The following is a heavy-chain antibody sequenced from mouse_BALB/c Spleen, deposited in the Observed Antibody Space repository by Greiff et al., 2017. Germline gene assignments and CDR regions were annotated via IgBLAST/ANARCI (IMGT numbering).Heavy chain of an antibody. CDR1: GFTFSSFG. Sequence: EVKVEESGGGLVQPGGSRKLSCAASGFTFSSFGMHWVRQAPEKGLEWVAYISSGSSTIYYADTVKGRFTISRDNPKNTLFLQMTSLRSEDTAMYYCARGDYGNWAWFAYWGQGTLVTVSA. CDR3: ARGDYGNWAWFAY. D-gene: IGHD2-1*01. CDR2: ISSGSSTI. J-gene: IGHJ3*01. V-gene: IGHV5-17*02.